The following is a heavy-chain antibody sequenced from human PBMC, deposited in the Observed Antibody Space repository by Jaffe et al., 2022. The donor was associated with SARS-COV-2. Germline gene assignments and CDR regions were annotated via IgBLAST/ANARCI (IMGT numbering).Heavy chain of an antibody. Sequence: QVQLVQSGAEVKKPGASVKVSCKASGYTFTSYYMHWVRQAPGQGLEWMGIINPSGGSTSYAQKFQGRVTMTRDTSTSTVYMELSSLRSEDTAVYYCARDLNGRLCSPGCGMDVWGQGTTVTVSS. V-gene: IGHV1-46*01. CDR2: INPSGGST. CDR3: ARDLNGRLCSPGCGMDV. J-gene: IGHJ6*02. D-gene: IGHD5-12*01. CDR1: GYTFTSYY.